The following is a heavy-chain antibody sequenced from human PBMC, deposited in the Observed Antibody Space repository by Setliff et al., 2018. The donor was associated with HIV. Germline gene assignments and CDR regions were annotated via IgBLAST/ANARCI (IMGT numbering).Heavy chain of an antibody. J-gene: IGHJ4*02. CDR2: IRYDGSGK. CDR3: AKDVAPMTTVTKDPWYFDY. CDR1: GFSFSNYA. D-gene: IGHD4-17*01. Sequence: GGSLRLSCAASGFSFSNYAMHWVRQAPGKGLEWVAFIRYDGSGKSYADSAKGRFTISRDNSKNTQYLQMSSLRPEDTAVYYCAKDVAPMTTVTKDPWYFDYWGQGTLVTVSS. V-gene: IGHV3-30*02.